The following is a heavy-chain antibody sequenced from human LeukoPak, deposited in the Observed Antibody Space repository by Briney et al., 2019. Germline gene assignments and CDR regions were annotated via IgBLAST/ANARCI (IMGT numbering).Heavy chain of an antibody. CDR1: GFTFSSYE. Sequence: QPGGSLRLSCAASGFTFSSYEMNWVRQAPGKGLEWVSYISFSGSTIYYADSVKGRFTISRDNAKNSLYLQMNSLRAEDTAVYYCARAFSSGWYLDYWGQGTLVTVSS. J-gene: IGHJ4*02. D-gene: IGHD6-19*01. CDR2: ISFSGSTI. V-gene: IGHV3-48*03. CDR3: ARAFSSGWYLDY.